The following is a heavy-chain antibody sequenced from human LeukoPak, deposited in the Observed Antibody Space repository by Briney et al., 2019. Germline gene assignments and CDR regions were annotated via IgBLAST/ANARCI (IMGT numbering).Heavy chain of an antibody. CDR1: GFTVSSYA. V-gene: IGHV3-30-3*01. CDR3: ARAAGSRSSSWYDPPHY. J-gene: IGHJ4*02. D-gene: IGHD6-13*01. CDR2: ISYDGSNK. Sequence: GGSLRLSCAASGFTVSSYAMHWVRQAPGKGLEWVAVISYDGSNKYYADSVKGRFTISRDNSKNTLYLQMNSLRAEDTAVYYCARAAGSRSSSWYDPPHYWGQGTLVTVSS.